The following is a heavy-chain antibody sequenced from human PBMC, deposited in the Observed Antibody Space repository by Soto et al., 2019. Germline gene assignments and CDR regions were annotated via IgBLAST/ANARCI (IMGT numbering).Heavy chain of an antibody. V-gene: IGHV3-23*01. CDR1: GFTFSSYA. J-gene: IGHJ5*02. D-gene: IGHD2-2*01. CDR3: AKGAKRSTSSPSNWFDP. CDR2: ISGSGGST. Sequence: PGGSLRLSCAASGFTFSSYAMSCVRQAPGKGLEWVSAISGSGGSTYYADSVKGRFAISRDNSKNTLYLQMNSLRAEDTAVYYCAKGAKRSTSSPSNWFDPWGQGTLVTVSS.